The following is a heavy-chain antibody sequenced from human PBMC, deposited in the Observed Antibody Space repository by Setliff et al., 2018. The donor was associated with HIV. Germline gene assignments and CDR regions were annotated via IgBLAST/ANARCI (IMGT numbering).Heavy chain of an antibody. CDR2: INHSGST. CDR3: ARETEAGTFDY. V-gene: IGHV4-34*01. D-gene: IGHD6-19*01. CDR1: GGSFSGYY. J-gene: IGHJ4*02. Sequence: SETLSLTCAVYGGSFSGYYWSWVRQPPGKGLEWIGEINHSGSTNYNPSLKSRVTVSVDTSKNQFSLKVSSVTAADTAVYYCARETEAGTFDYWGRGTLVTVSS.